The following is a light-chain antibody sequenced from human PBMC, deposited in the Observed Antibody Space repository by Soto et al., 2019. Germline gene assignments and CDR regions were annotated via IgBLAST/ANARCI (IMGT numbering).Light chain of an antibody. Sequence: IVWTQSPGTLSLSPGERATLSCRASQSVSSNYLAWYQQKSGQAPRLLIYGASSRATGIPDRFSGSGSGTDFTLTISKLEPEDFAVYYCQQYGNSPYAFGQGTELEI. CDR1: QSVSSNY. CDR2: GAS. J-gene: IGKJ2*01. V-gene: IGKV3-20*01. CDR3: QQYGNSPYA.